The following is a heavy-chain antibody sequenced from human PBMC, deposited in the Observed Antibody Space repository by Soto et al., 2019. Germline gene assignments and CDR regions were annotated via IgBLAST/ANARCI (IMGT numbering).Heavy chain of an antibody. CDR1: GFTFSNAW. J-gene: IGHJ4*02. Sequence: EVQLVESGGGLVKPGGSLRLSCAASGFTFSNAWMNSVRQAPGKGLEWVGRIKSKTDGGTTDYAAPVKGRFTISRDDSKNTLYLQMNSLKTEDTAVYYCTTERAITFGGVIVKDYWGQGTLVTVSS. CDR3: TTERAITFGGVIVKDY. D-gene: IGHD3-16*02. CDR2: IKSKTDGGTT. V-gene: IGHV3-15*07.